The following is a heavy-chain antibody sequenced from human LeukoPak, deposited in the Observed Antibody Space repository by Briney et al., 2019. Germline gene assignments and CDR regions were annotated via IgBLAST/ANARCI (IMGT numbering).Heavy chain of an antibody. J-gene: IGHJ4*02. V-gene: IGHV5-51*01. D-gene: IGHD3-10*01. CDR2: IYPGDADT. CDR3: ASLPSGYYFDY. CDR1: GYSFTSYW. Sequence: GESLKISCKGSGYSFTSYWIGWVRHMPGKGLEWMGIIYPGDADTRYSPSFQGQVTISADKSISTAYLQWSSLKASDTAMYSCASLPSGYYFDYWGRGTLVTVSS.